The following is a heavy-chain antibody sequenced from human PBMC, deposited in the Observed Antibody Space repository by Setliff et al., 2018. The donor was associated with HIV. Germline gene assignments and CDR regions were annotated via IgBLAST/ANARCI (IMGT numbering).Heavy chain of an antibody. D-gene: IGHD2-2*01. V-gene: IGHV3-48*01. J-gene: IGHJ4*02. CDR3: ARYARVPQF. CDR1: GFTFSDYP. Sequence: GGSLRLSCAASGFTFSDYPMNWVRQAPGKGLEWVSHIYPDSNNIDYTDSVKGRFTISRDNAKNSLYLQMNSLRAEDAAVYYCARYARVPQFWGQGTLVTVSS. CDR2: IYPDSNNI.